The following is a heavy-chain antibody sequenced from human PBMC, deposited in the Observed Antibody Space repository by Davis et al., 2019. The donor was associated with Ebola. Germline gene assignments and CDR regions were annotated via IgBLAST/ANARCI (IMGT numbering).Heavy chain of an antibody. CDR1: GFTFSSYS. Sequence: GGSLRLSCAASGFTFSSYSMNWVRQAPGKGLEWVSSISSSSSYIYYADSVKGRFTSSRDNSKNTVYLQMNSLRAEDTALYYCAKGGSWYGTSAFDIWGQGTLVTVSS. CDR2: ISSSSSYI. D-gene: IGHD2-15*01. J-gene: IGHJ3*02. CDR3: AKGGSWYGTSAFDI. V-gene: IGHV3-21*04.